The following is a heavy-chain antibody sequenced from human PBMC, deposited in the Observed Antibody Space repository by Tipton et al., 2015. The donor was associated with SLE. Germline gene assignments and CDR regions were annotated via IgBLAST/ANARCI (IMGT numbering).Heavy chain of an antibody. CDR2: INSDGSST. Sequence: SLRLSCAASGFTFSSYWMHWVRQAPGRGLVWVSRINSDGSSTSYADSVKGRFTISRDNAKNTLYLQMNSLRAEDTAVYYCARVKLDFWSGYSDYWGRGTLVTVSS. CDR3: ARVKLDFWSGYSDY. V-gene: IGHV3-74*01. CDR1: GFTFSSYW. D-gene: IGHD3-3*01. J-gene: IGHJ4*02.